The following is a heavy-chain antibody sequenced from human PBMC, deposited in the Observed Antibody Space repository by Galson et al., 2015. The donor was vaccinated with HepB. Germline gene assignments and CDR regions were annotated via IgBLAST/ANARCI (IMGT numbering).Heavy chain of an antibody. CDR2: ISWNSGSI. D-gene: IGHD6-13*01. Sequence: SLRLSCAASGFTFDDYAMHWVRQAPGKGLEWVSGISWNSGSIGYADSVKGRFTISRDNAKNSLYLQMNSLRAEDTALYYCAKDAPWRAAAGTYYFDYWGQGTLVTVSS. V-gene: IGHV3-9*01. CDR3: AKDAPWRAAAGTYYFDY. CDR1: GFTFDDYA. J-gene: IGHJ4*02.